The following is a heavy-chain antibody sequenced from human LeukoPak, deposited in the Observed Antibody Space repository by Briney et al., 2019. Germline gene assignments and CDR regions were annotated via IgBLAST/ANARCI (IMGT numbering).Heavy chain of an antibody. CDR3: ARLFGEYYYDPPGY. CDR2: IYPRDSDT. D-gene: IGHD3-22*01. V-gene: IGHV5-51*01. Sequence: GESLKISCKGSGYSFTSSWIGWVRQMPGKGLEWMGIIYPRDSDTRYSPSFQGHVTISADKSINTAYLQWSSLKASDTAVYYCARLFGEYYYDPPGYWGQGTLVTVSS. J-gene: IGHJ4*02. CDR1: GYSFTSSW.